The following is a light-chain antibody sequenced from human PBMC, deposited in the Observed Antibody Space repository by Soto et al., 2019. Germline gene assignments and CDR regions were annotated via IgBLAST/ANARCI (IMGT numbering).Light chain of an antibody. CDR2: DVS. V-gene: IGLV2-11*01. Sequence: QSALTQPRSVSGSPGQSVPISCTGTSSDVGGYNYVSWYQQHPGKAPKLMIYDVSKRPSGVPDRFSGSKSGNTASLTSSGLQAEDEAYYYCCSYAGSYYVFGTGTKLTVL. CDR1: SSDVGGYNY. CDR3: CSYAGSYYV. J-gene: IGLJ1*01.